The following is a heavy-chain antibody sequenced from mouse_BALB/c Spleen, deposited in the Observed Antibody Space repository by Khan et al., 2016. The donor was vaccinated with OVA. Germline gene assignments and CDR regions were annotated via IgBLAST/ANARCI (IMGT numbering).Heavy chain of an antibody. Sequence: QVQLQQPGAEFVKPGTSVKLSCKASGYNFTSYWINWVKLRPGQGLEWIGNIYPGSGSTNYNEKFKSKATLTVDTSSSTADMQLSSLASEDSALYYCARRGYWGLGYFDYWGQGTTLTVSS. V-gene: IGHV1-55*01. CDR2: IYPGSGST. CDR1: GYNFTSYW. J-gene: IGHJ2*01. D-gene: IGHD3-1*01. CDR3: ARRGYWGLGYFDY.